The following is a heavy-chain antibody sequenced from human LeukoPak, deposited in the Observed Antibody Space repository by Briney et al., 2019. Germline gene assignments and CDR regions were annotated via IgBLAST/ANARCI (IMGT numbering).Heavy chain of an antibody. CDR3: ARVDGPTVFVYYLDF. V-gene: IGHV3-48*01. CDR2: ISPRGETI. J-gene: IGHJ4*02. D-gene: IGHD3-10*02. CDR1: GFVFSSRG. Sequence: GGSLRLPCVTSGFVFSSRGMVWARQAPGNGLEWVSYISPRGETIYYADSVKGRFTVSRDNAKSSMFLQMESLRVEDTAKYYCARVDGPTVFVYYLDFWGQGTLATVSS.